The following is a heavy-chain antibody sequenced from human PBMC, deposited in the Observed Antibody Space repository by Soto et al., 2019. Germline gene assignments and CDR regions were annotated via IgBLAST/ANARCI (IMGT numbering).Heavy chain of an antibody. CDR2: IWYDGSNK. J-gene: IGHJ6*02. Sequence: GGSLRLSCAASGFTFSSYGMHWVRQAPGKGLEWVAVIWYDGSNKYYADSVKGRFTISRDNSKNTLYLQMNSLRAEDTAVYYCARDVPGYGMDVWGQGTTVTVSS. V-gene: IGHV3-33*01. CDR3: ARDVPGYGMDV. CDR1: GFTFSSYG.